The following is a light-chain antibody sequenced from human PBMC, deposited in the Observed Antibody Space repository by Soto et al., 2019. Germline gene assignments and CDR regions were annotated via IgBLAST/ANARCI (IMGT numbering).Light chain of an antibody. Sequence: EIVLTQSPGTLSLSPGERATLSCRASQTVTSSYLAWYQQKPGQAPRLLIYGASSRATGIPDRFSGSGSGTAFTITISRLEPDDFAVYSCQHSGISRFTFGPGTKV. V-gene: IGKV3-20*01. CDR1: QTVTSSY. CDR3: QHSGISRFT. CDR2: GAS. J-gene: IGKJ3*01.